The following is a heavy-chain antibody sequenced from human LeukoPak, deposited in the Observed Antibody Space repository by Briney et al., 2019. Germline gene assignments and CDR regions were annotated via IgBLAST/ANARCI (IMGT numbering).Heavy chain of an antibody. CDR1: GYTFTGYY. V-gene: IGHV1-2*02. J-gene: IGHJ4*02. CDR3: AREQQLAPRFDY. CDR2: INPNSGGT. D-gene: IGHD6-13*01. Sequence: ASVKVSCKASGYTFTGYYMHWVRQAPGQGLEWMGWINPNSGGTNYAQKFQGRVTMTRDTSISTAYMELSRLRSDDTAVYYCAREQQLAPRFDYWGQGTLVTVSS.